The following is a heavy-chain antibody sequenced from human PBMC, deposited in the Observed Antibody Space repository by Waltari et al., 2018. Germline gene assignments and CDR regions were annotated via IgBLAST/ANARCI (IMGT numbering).Heavy chain of an antibody. CDR1: GFTFSSYA. CDR3: AGSSWYVDDAFDI. J-gene: IGHJ3*02. CDR2: ISYDGSNK. V-gene: IGHV3-30-3*01. Sequence: QVQLVESGGGVVQPVRYLRLSCAASGFTFSSYAMHWVRRAPGEGLEWGAVISYDGSNKYDAYSVKGRFTISRDNSKNTLYLQMNSLRAEDTAVYYCAGSSWYVDDAFDIWGQGTMVTVSS. D-gene: IGHD6-13*01.